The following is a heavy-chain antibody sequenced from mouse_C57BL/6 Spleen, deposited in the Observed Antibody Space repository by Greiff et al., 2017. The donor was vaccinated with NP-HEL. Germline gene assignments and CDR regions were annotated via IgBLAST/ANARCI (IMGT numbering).Heavy chain of an antibody. CDR2: IYPGDGDT. CDR3: ARVGGGLPYYFDY. J-gene: IGHJ2*01. Sequence: VQLQQSGPELVKPGASVKISCKASGYAFSSSWMNWVKQRPGKGLEWIGRIYPGDGDTNYNGKFKGKATLTADKSSSTAYMQLSSLTSEDSAVYFCARVGGGLPYYFDYWGQGTTLTVSS. V-gene: IGHV1-82*01. CDR1: GYAFSSSW. D-gene: IGHD2-2*01.